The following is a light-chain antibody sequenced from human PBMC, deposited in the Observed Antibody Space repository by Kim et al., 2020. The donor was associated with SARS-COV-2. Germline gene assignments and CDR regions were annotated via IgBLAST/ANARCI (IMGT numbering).Light chain of an antibody. CDR2: DVT. V-gene: IGLV2-14*03. CDR1: SGDVGAYDY. CDR3: VSYIYSGGRV. J-gene: IGLJ2*01. Sequence: QSALTQPASVSGSPGQSITISCTGTSGDVGAYDYVSWYQQHPGKVPKLIIFDVTNRPSGVSNRFSGSKSGKTASLTISGLQADDEADYYCVSYIYSGGRVFGGGTQLTVL.